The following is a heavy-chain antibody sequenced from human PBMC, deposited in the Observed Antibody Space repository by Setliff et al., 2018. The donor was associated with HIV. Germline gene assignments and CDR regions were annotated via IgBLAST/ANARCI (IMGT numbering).Heavy chain of an antibody. V-gene: IGHV4-39*07. CDR3: ARGNYYNMWADPFDY. CDR2: IYYTGTT. J-gene: IGHJ4*02. CDR1: YSSLTSNNFY. Sequence: SETLSLTCSVSYSSLTSNNFYWGWIRQPPGRGLEWIGNIYYTGTTYYNSSLKSRVRISVDTSTNQFSLNVTSVTAADTAVYYCARGNYYNMWADPFDYWDQGTLVTVSS. D-gene: IGHD3-10*01.